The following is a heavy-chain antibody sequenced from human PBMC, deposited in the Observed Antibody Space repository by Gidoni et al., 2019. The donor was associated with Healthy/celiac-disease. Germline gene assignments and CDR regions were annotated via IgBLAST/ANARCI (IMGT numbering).Heavy chain of an antibody. V-gene: IGHV4-34*01. Sequence: QVQLQQWGAGLLKPSETLSLTCAVYGGSFSGYYWSWIRPPPGKGLEWIGEINHSGSTNYNPSLKSRVTISVDTSKNQFSLKLSSVTAADTAVYYCARQVRNLYYYGSGSYLDYWGQGTLVTVSS. CDR2: INHSGST. D-gene: IGHD3-10*01. CDR3: ARQVRNLYYYGSGSYLDY. CDR1: GGSFSGYY. J-gene: IGHJ4*02.